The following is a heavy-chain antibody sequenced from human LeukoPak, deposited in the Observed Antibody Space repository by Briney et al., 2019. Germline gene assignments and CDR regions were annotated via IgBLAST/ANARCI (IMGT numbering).Heavy chain of an antibody. CDR2: ITYNGGST. Sequence: GGSLRLSCAASGFTFSSYPMHWVRRAPGKGLENVSGITYNGGSTYYANSVKGRFTISRDNSKNTLYLQMGSLRAEDMAVYYCGRGRYCTNGVCQYFDYWGQGTLVTVSS. J-gene: IGHJ4*02. V-gene: IGHV3-64*01. D-gene: IGHD2-8*01. CDR3: GRGRYCTNGVCQYFDY. CDR1: GFTFSSYP.